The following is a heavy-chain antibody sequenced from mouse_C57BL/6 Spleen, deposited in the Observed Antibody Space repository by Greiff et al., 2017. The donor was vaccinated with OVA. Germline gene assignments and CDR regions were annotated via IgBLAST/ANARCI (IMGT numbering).Heavy chain of an antibody. CDR3: ARDGTVVATPFAY. J-gene: IGHJ3*01. Sequence: VKLVESGPELVKPGASVKISCKASGYAFSSSWMNWVKQRPGKGLEWIGRIYPGDGDTNYNGKFKGKATLTADKSSSTAYMQLSSLTSEDSAVYFCARDGTVVATPFAYWGQGTLVTVSA. D-gene: IGHD1-1*01. CDR1: GYAFSSSW. CDR2: IYPGDGDT. V-gene: IGHV1-82*01.